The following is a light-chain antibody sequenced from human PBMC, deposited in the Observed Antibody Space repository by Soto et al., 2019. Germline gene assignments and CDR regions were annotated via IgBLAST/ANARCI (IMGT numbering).Light chain of an antibody. Sequence: EIVMTQSPATLSVSPGERATLSCRASQSVSSNLAWYQQKPGQAPSLLIYGASTRAAGIPARFSGSRSGTDFTLTISSLQSEDFAVYYCQQYNNWPRTFGQGTKVEIK. V-gene: IGKV3-15*01. CDR2: GAS. J-gene: IGKJ1*01. CDR1: QSVSSN. CDR3: QQYNNWPRT.